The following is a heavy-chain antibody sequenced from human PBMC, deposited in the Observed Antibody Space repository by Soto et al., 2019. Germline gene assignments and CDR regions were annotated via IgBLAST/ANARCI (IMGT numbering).Heavy chain of an antibody. CDR1: GFTFSSYG. CDR3: ARELRQWLVPGDY. J-gene: IGHJ4*02. V-gene: IGHV3-33*01. Sequence: QVQLVESGGGVVQPGRSLRLSCAASGFTFSSYGLHWVRQAPGKGLEWVAVIWYDGSNKYYADSVKGRFTISRDNSKNTLYLQMNSLRAEDTAVYYCARELRQWLVPGDYWGQGTLVTGSS. CDR2: IWYDGSNK. D-gene: IGHD6-19*01.